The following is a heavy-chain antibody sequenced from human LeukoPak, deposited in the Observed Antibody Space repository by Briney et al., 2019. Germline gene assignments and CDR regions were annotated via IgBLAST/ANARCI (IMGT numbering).Heavy chain of an antibody. CDR3: ARGEGEYQLADY. D-gene: IGHD2-2*01. CDR1: GGTFSSYA. J-gene: IGHJ4*02. V-gene: IGHV1-69*06. Sequence: SVKVSCKASGGTFSSYAISWVRQAPGQGLEWMGGIIPIFGTANYAQKFQGGVTITADKSTSTAYMELSSLRSEDTAVYYCARGEGEYQLADYWGQGTLVTVSS. CDR2: IIPIFGTA.